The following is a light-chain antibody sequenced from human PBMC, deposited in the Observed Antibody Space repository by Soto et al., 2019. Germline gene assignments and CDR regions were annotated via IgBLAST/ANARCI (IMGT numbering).Light chain of an antibody. CDR3: QHYNGYPHT. CDR1: QGIDTY. Sequence: DIQMTQSPSSLSASVGDRVTITCRASQGIDTYLAWFQQKPGKAPKTLIYAASSLHSGVPARFSGSGFGTDFTLTISSLQPEDFATYYCQHYNGYPHTFGQGTRLDIK. CDR2: AAS. V-gene: IGKV1-16*01. J-gene: IGKJ5*01.